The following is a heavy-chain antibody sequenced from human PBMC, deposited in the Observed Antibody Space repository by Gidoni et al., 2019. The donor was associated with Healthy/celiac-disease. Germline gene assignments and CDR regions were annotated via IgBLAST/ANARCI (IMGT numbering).Heavy chain of an antibody. D-gene: IGHD3-10*01. Sequence: EVQLVESGGGLVTPGGSLRLSCAASGFTFSSYSMNWVRQAPWKGLEWVSSISSSSSYIYYADSVKGRFTISRDNAKNSLYLQMNSLRAEDTAVYYCARDEYGSGVDYWGQGTLVTVSS. CDR1: GFTFSSYS. CDR3: ARDEYGSGVDY. V-gene: IGHV3-21*01. J-gene: IGHJ4*02. CDR2: ISSSSSYI.